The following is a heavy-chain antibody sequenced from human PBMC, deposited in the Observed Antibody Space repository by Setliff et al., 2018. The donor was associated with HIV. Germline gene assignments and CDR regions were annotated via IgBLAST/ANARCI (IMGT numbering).Heavy chain of an antibody. D-gene: IGHD3-10*01. Sequence: GGSLRLSCAASGFTFRQYGMHWVRQAPGKGLEWVAFVRFDGSDRYYLESVKGRFTISRDNSKNTLYLEMNSLRSEDTAVYYCAKDRATTLLWFGRGYYFDSWGQGTLVTVSS. CDR3: AKDRATTLLWFGRGYYFDS. J-gene: IGHJ4*02. CDR2: VRFDGSDR. V-gene: IGHV3-30*02. CDR1: GFTFRQYG.